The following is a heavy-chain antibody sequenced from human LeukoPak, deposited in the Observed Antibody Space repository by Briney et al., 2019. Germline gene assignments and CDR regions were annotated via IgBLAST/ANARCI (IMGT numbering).Heavy chain of an antibody. CDR3: SRFYSSGWASGPFDI. D-gene: IGHD3-22*01. CDR2: IRNKANGGTT. Sequence: GGSLRLSCITCGCTFREYAVSWVRQAPGKGLEGIGFIRNKANGGTTEYAASVKGRFTISRDDSKTIAHLQMSSLKTEDPAVYYCSRFYSSGWASGPFDIWGEGTMVSVSS. J-gene: IGHJ3*02. V-gene: IGHV3-49*04. CDR1: GCTFREYA.